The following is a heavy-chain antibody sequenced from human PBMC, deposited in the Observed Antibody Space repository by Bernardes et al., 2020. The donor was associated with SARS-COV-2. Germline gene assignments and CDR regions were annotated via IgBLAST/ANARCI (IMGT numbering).Heavy chain of an antibody. D-gene: IGHD1-7*01. J-gene: IGHJ4*02. Sequence: ASVKVSCQTSGYIFRNFGFSWVRQAPGQGLEWMGWISAKNGNRRFAPKFDGRVMMTTDAFTGTAYMELRSLTSDDTAVYYCARAGNGFNYTDFFDFWGQGTLVTVSS. CDR1: GYIFRNFG. V-gene: IGHV1-18*01. CDR2: ISAKNGNR. CDR3: ARAGNGFNYTDFFDF.